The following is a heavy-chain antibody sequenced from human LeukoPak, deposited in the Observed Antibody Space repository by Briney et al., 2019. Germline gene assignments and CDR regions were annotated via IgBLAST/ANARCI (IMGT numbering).Heavy chain of an antibody. V-gene: IGHV4-59*08. D-gene: IGHD2-21*01. Sequence: PSETLSLTCTVSGAFISSYYWSWIRQPPGKGLEWIGYIDDSGRTNYNPSLKSRVTISVATSKNQFSLKLISESAADTAVYYCARHGGAYSFDYWGQGTLVTVSS. CDR2: IDDSGRT. CDR1: GAFISSYY. J-gene: IGHJ4*02. CDR3: ARHGGAYSFDY.